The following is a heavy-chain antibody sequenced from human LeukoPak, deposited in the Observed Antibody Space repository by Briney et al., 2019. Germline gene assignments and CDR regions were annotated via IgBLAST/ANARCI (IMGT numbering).Heavy chain of an antibody. CDR2: IYYSGST. D-gene: IGHD5-12*01. J-gene: IGHJ4*02. V-gene: IGHV4-30-4*01. CDR1: GGSIGSGDYY. Sequence: SETLSLTCTVSGGSIGSGDYYWSWIRQPPGKGLEWIVYIYYSGSTYYNPSLKSRVTISVDTSKNQFSLKLSSVTAADPAVYYCARSPGYYLLDYWGQGTLVAVSS. CDR3: ARSPGYYLLDY.